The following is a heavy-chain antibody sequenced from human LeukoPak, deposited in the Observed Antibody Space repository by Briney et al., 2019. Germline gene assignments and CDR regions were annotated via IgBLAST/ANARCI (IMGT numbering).Heavy chain of an antibody. CDR3: ARARSTQAATSYFDY. CDR2: ISGNGDST. Sequence: GGSLRLSCAASGFTFDDYAMHWVRQAPGKGLEWVSLISGNGDSTYYGDSVKGRFSISRVNIKNSLYLQMNSLRAEDTALYYCARARSTQAATSYFDYWGQGTLVTVSS. J-gene: IGHJ4*02. D-gene: IGHD6-25*01. CDR1: GFTFDDYA. V-gene: IGHV3-43*02.